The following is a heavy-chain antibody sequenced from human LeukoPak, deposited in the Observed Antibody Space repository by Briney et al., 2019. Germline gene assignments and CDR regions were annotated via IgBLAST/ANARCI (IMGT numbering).Heavy chain of an antibody. CDR1: XXXXSGXY. CDR2: INHSGST. J-gene: IGHJ4*02. CDR3: ASCYYDSSGYIDY. D-gene: IGHD3-22*01. V-gene: IGHV4-34*01. Sequence: SETLSLTCAXXXXXXSGXYWSWIXQXXXXXXXXIGEINHSGSTNYNPSLKSRVTISVDTSKNQFSLKLSSVTAADTAVCYCASCYYDSSGYIDYWGQGTLVTVSS.